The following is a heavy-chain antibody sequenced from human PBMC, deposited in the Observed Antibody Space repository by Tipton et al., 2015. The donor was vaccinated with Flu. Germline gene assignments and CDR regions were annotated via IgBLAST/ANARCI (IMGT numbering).Heavy chain of an antibody. CDR2: TYYRSKWYN. Sequence: TLSLTCAISGDSVSSNSAAWNWIRQSPSRGLEWLGRTYYRSKWYNDYAVSVKSRITINPDTSKNQFSLQLNSVTPEDTAVYYCARDLAYYDILTGYQGYYYYGMDLWGQGTTVTVS. V-gene: IGHV6-1*01. D-gene: IGHD3-9*01. J-gene: IGHJ6*02. CDR1: GDSVSSNSAA. CDR3: ARDLAYYDILTGYQGYYYYGMDL.